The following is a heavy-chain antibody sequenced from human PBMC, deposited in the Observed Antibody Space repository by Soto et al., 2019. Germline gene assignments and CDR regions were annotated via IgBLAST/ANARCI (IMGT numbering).Heavy chain of an antibody. V-gene: IGHV3-23*01. Sequence: GGSLRLSCTASGFTFSSYGMGLVRQAPGTGLQWVSTIRGDGGQTHYTDSVKGRFSISRDNSKNTVYLQMDSLRAEDTAMYFCARDVGLDSDDFFAYWGQGTQVTVSS. CDR1: GFTFSSYG. D-gene: IGHD3-9*01. J-gene: IGHJ4*02. CDR2: IRGDGGQT. CDR3: ARDVGLDSDDFFAY.